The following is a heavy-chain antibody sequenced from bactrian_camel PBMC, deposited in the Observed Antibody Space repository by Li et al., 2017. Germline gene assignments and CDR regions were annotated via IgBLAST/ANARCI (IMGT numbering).Heavy chain of an antibody. D-gene: IGHD3*01. CDR3: AAALGYGCSSVFSY. J-gene: IGHJ6*01. CDR2: INGNSRNT. V-gene: IGHV3-1*01. CDR1: GSTFDDSD. Sequence: VQLVESGGGLVQPGGSLRLSCTASGSTFDDSDMSWVRQAPGKGLEWVSSINGNSRNTHYADSVKGRFAITRDNAKNILYLQMNSLKPEDTAMYYCAAALGYGCSSVFSYWGRGTQVTVS.